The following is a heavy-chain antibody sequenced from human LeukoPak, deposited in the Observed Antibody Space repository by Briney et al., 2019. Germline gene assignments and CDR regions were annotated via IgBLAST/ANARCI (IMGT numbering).Heavy chain of an antibody. CDR1: GGTFSSYA. Sequence: SVTVSCMASGGTFSSYAISWVRQAPGQGLEWMGGIIPIFGTANYAQKFQGRVTITADESTSTAYMELSSLRSEDTAVYSCARAIPTPGYYMDVWGKGTTVTVSS. J-gene: IGHJ6*03. CDR3: ARAIPTPGYYMDV. D-gene: IGHD2-21*01. CDR2: IIPIFGTA. V-gene: IGHV1-69*13.